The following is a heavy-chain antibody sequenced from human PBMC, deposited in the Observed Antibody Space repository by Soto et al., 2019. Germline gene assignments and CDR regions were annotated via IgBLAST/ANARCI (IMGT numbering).Heavy chain of an antibody. Sequence: QVQLVQSGAEVKKPGASVKVSCKASGYTFTTYPIHWVRQAPGQGLEWMGWINPGNGDRDYLQKFQGRVTVTRDTSASTAYMELSSLTSEATAVYYCARNDYYRSGLYYFDSWGQGTLVTVSS. CDR1: GYTFTTYP. J-gene: IGHJ4*02. D-gene: IGHD3-10*01. V-gene: IGHV1-3*01. CDR2: INPGNGDR. CDR3: ARNDYYRSGLYYFDS.